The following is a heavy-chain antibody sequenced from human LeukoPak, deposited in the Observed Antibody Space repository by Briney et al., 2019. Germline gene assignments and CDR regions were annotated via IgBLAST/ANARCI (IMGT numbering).Heavy chain of an antibody. CDR3: ARAPIYYDSSGYYPLWSY. CDR2: IRYDGSNK. J-gene: IGHJ4*02. CDR1: GFTFSSYG. D-gene: IGHD3-22*01. V-gene: IGHV3-30*02. Sequence: GGSLRLSCAASGFTFSSYGMHWVRQAPGKGLEWVAFIRYDGSNKYYADSVKGRFTISRDNSKNTLYLQMNSLRAEDTAVYYCARAPIYYDSSGYYPLWSYWGQGTLATVSS.